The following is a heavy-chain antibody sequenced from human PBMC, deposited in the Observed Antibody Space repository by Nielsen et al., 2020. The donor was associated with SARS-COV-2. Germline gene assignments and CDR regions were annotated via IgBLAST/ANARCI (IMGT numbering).Heavy chain of an antibody. Sequence: CARDAPGQRLEWMGWINAGNGNTKYSQKFQGRVTITRDTSASTAYMELSSLRSEDTAVYYCARGEKLSRGSVGYWGQGTLVTVSS. CDR2: INAGNGNT. V-gene: IGHV1-3*01. CDR3: ARGEKLSRGSVGY. D-gene: IGHD2-2*01. J-gene: IGHJ4*02.